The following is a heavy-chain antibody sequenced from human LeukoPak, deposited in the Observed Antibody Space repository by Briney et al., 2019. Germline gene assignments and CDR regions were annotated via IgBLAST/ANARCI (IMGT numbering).Heavy chain of an antibody. CDR1: GFTFSSYG. Sequence: PGGSLRLSCAASGFTFSSYGMSWVRQAPGKGLEWVSAITATSSSTHDADSVQGRFTISRDNSKNTLYLQMNSLRAEDTAVYYCARGGKLTMLRGVNDYWGQGTLVTVSS. CDR3: ARGGKLTMLRGVNDY. D-gene: IGHD3-10*01. J-gene: IGHJ4*02. V-gene: IGHV3-23*01. CDR2: ITATSSST.